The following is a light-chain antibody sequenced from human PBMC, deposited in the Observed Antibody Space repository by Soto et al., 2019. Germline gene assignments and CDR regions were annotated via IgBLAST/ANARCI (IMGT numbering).Light chain of an antibody. CDR3: QQYGDSPFT. V-gene: IGKV3-20*01. CDR1: QSVSSSY. Sequence: EIVLTQSPGTLSLSPGERATLSCRASQSVSSSYLAWYQQKAGQAPRLLIYGASSRATGIPDRLSGSGSGTDFTLTISRLEPEDFAVYYSQQYGDSPFTFGQGTKLEIK. J-gene: IGKJ2*01. CDR2: GAS.